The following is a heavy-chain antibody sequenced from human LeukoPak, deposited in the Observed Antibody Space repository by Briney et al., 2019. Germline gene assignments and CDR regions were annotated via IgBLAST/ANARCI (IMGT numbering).Heavy chain of an antibody. J-gene: IGHJ4*02. Sequence: EGSLRLSCAASGFTFSSYSMHWVRQAPGKGLEWVSYISSTGTTIYYADSVKGRFTISRDNAKNSLYLQMNSLRAEDTAVYYCARDSKSVPSSTSCSFFDYWAQGTLVTVSS. D-gene: IGHD2-2*01. CDR2: ISSTGTTI. CDR3: ARDSKSVPSSTSCSFFDY. CDR1: GFTFSSYS. V-gene: IGHV3-48*01.